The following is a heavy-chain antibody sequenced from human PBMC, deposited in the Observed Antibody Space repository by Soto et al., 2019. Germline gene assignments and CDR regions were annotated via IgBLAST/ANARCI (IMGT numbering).Heavy chain of an antibody. CDR2: INSDGSST. D-gene: IGHD6-19*01. Sequence: EVQLVESGGGLVQPGGSLRLSCAASGFTFSSYWMHWVRQAPGKGLVWVSRINSDGSSTSYADSVKGRFTISRNNAKNTLFLQMNSLRAEDTAVYYCAVAVAGPTAIGYWGQGTLVTVSS. CDR1: GFTFSSYW. CDR3: AVAVAGPTAIGY. V-gene: IGHV3-74*01. J-gene: IGHJ4*02.